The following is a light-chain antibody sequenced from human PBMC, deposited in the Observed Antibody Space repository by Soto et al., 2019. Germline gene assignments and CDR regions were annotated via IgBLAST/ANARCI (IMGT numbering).Light chain of an antibody. Sequence: EIVLTQSPGTLSLSPGERATLSCRASQSVSGSYLAWYQQKPGQAPRLLIYDASNRATGIPARFSGSGSGTDFTLTISSLEPEDFAVYYCQQRSNWPLTFGGGTKVDIK. CDR1: QSVSGSY. V-gene: IGKV3D-20*02. CDR2: DAS. J-gene: IGKJ4*01. CDR3: QQRSNWPLT.